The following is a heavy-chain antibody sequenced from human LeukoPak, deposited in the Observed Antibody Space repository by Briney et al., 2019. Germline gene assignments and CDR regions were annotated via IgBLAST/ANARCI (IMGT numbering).Heavy chain of an antibody. Sequence: GGSLRLSCAASGFTFSSYAMSWVRQAPGKGLEWVSAISGSGGSTYYADSVKGRFTISRDNSKNTLYLQMNSLRAEDTAVYYCAKTRVVLEWLPANFDYWGQGTLVTVSS. D-gene: IGHD3-3*01. J-gene: IGHJ4*02. V-gene: IGHV3-23*01. CDR3: AKTRVVLEWLPANFDY. CDR2: ISGSGGST. CDR1: GFTFSSYA.